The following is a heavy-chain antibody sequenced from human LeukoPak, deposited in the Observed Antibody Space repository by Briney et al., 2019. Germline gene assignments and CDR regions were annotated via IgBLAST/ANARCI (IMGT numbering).Heavy chain of an antibody. J-gene: IGHJ4*02. CDR2: IKQDGSEK. V-gene: IGHV3-7*05. CDR1: GFTFSSYW. D-gene: IGHD2/OR15-2a*01. Sequence: GGSLRLSFAASGFTFSSYWMSWVRQAPGKGLEWVANIKQDGSEKYYVDSVKGRFTISRDNAKNSLYLQMNSLRAEDTAVYYCARGPPCREYCSLEFYFDYWGQGTLVTVSS. CDR3: ARGPPCREYCSLEFYFDY.